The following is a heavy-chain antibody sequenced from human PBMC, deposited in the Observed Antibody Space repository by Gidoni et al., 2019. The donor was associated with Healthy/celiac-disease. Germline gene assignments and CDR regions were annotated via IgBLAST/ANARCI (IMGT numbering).Heavy chain of an antibody. J-gene: IGHJ5*02. V-gene: IGHV4-34*01. CDR2: INHSGRT. Sequence: QVQLQQWGAGLLKPSEPLSLTCAVYGGSFSGYYWSWIRQPPGKGLEWIGEINHSGRTDYNPSLRSRVTISVDTSKNQFSLKLSSVTAADTAVYYCARGVVRGVFQSGASPRLTNWFDPWGQGTLATVSS. CDR1: GGSFSGYY. D-gene: IGHD3-10*01. CDR3: ARGVVRGVFQSGASPRLTNWFDP.